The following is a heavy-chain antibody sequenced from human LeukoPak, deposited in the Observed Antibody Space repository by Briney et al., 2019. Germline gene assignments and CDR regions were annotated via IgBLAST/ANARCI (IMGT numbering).Heavy chain of an antibody. D-gene: IGHD5-24*01. CDR2: ISAYNGNT. Sequence: ASVKVSCKASGYTFANSGISWLRQAPGQGLEWMGWISAYNGNTNYAQKLQDRVTMTTDTSTSTAYMELRSLRSDDTAVYYCARARFGQLLGDYWGQGTLVTVSS. CDR3: ARARFGQLLGDY. J-gene: IGHJ4*02. CDR1: GYTFANSG. V-gene: IGHV1-18*04.